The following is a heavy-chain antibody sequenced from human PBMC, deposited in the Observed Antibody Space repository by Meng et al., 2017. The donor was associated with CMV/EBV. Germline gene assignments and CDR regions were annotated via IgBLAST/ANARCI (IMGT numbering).Heavy chain of an antibody. V-gene: IGHV3-30*04. CDR3: AKDSSTSLNYHYAMDV. J-gene: IGHJ6*02. CDR1: GFTFTSYN. Sequence: GESLKISCAASGFTFTSYNMHWVRQHPGKGPEWVAVISYGGITEYYADSVKGRFTISRDDSKKMLYLQMNGLRVEDTAVYYCAKDSSTSLNYHYAMDVWGQGTTVTVS. CDR2: ISYGGITE. D-gene: IGHD2-2*01.